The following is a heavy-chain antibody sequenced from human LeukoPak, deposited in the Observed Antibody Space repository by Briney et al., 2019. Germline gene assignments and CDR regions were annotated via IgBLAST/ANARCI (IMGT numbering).Heavy chain of an antibody. V-gene: IGHV3-23*01. Sequence: GGSLRLSCAPSGFTFGSYAMSWVRQAPGKGLEWVSAISGSGGTTYYADSVKGRFTFSRDNSKNTLYLQMNSLRAEDTAVYYCAKEEGYYYDSGGYYVEYFQHWGQGTLVTVSS. J-gene: IGHJ1*01. CDR1: GFTFGSYA. D-gene: IGHD3-22*01. CDR3: AKEEGYYYDSGGYYVEYFQH. CDR2: ISGSGGTT.